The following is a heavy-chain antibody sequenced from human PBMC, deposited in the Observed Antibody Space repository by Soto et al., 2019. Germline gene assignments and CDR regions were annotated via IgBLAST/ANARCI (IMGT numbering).Heavy chain of an antibody. CDR1: GFTFGSYW. Sequence: EVQLVESGGGSVQTGGSLRISCAASGFTFGSYWMDWVRHTPGKGLVWVSRINGDGRRTTYADSVMGRFTISRDNSQNTLFLQINSLREDATAVYYCSRDTVWFGEALKSGGRGTLVTVSS. CDR3: SRDTVWFGEALKS. V-gene: IGHV3-74*01. D-gene: IGHD3-10*01. J-gene: IGHJ4*02. CDR2: INGDGRRT.